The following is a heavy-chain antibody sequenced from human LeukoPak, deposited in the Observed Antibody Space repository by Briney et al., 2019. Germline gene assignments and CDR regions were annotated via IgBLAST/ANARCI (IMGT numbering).Heavy chain of an antibody. D-gene: IGHD3-22*01. J-gene: IGHJ5*02. CDR1: GYTFTSYD. CDR2: MNPNSGNT. CDR3: ARPNYYDSSGYTSYNWFDP. V-gene: IGHV1-8*01. Sequence: ASVKVSCKASGYTFTSYDTNWVRQATGQGLEWMGWMNPNSGNTGYAQKFQGRVTMTRNTSISTAYMELSSLRSEDTAVYYCARPNYYDSSGYTSYNWFDPWGQGTLVTVSS.